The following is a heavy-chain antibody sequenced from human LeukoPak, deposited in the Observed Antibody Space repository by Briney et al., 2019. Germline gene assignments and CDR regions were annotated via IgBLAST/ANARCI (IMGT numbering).Heavy chain of an antibody. V-gene: IGHV4-59*01. CDR1: GGSISSYY. D-gene: IGHD3-22*01. J-gene: IGHJ4*02. Sequence: SETQSLTCTVSGGSISSYYWSWIRQPPGKGLEWIGYIYYSGSTNYNPSLKSPVTISIDTSKNQFSLKLSSVTAADTAVYYCARLYDSSSYFDYWGQGTLVTVSS. CDR2: IYYSGST. CDR3: ARLYDSSSYFDY.